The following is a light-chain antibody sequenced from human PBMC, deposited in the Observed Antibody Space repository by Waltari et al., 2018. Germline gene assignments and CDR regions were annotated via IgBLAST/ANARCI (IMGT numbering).Light chain of an antibody. V-gene: IGKV1-39*01. CDR1: QTISRY. Sequence: DIQMTQSPSSLSASVGDRVTITCRASQTISRYLNWYQQKPGKAPNLLIYAASSLQSGVPSRFSGSGSGRDFSLIITSLQPEDFATYYCQQSYSFTRTFGQGTKVEIK. J-gene: IGKJ1*01. CDR3: QQSYSFTRT. CDR2: AAS.